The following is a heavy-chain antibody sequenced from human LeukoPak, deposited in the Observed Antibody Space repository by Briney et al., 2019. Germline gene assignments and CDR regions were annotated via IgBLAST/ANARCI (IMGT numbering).Heavy chain of an antibody. Sequence: SETLSLTCTVSGGSISSYYWGWIRQPPGKGLEWIGSIYYSGSTYYNPSLKSRVTISVDTSKNQFSLKLSSVTAADTAVYYCAREGIAVAGTAGYWGQGTLVTVSS. J-gene: IGHJ4*02. CDR1: GGSISSYY. CDR3: AREGIAVAGTAGY. V-gene: IGHV4-39*07. D-gene: IGHD6-19*01. CDR2: IYYSGST.